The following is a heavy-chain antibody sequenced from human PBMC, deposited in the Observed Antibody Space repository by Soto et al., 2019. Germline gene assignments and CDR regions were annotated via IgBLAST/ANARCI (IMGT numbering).Heavy chain of an antibody. CDR1: GYTFTSYD. CDR3: ARDLHIPYYYDNGFDI. Sequence: GASVKVSCKASGYTFTSYDINWVRQATGQGLEWMGWMNPNSGNTGYAQKFQGRVTMTRNTSISTAYMELSSLRSEDTAVYYCARDLHIPYYYDNGFDIWGQGTMVTVSS. CDR2: MNPNSGNT. J-gene: IGHJ3*02. D-gene: IGHD3-22*01. V-gene: IGHV1-8*01.